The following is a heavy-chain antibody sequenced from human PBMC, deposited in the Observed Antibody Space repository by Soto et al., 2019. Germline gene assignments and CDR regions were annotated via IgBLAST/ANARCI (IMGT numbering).Heavy chain of an antibody. CDR1: GFTFGNAW. V-gene: IGHV3-15*07. CDR3: TTKYTSMDQLYYYYGMDV. Sequence: EVQLVESGGGLVKPGGSLRLSCAASGFTFGNAWMNWVRQAPGKGLEWVGRIKSKTDGGTTDYAAPVKGRFTISRDDSKNTLYLQMNSLKTEDTAVYYCTTKYTSMDQLYYYYGMDVWGQGPTVSVSS. CDR2: IKSKTDGGTT. D-gene: IGHD5-18*01. J-gene: IGHJ6*02.